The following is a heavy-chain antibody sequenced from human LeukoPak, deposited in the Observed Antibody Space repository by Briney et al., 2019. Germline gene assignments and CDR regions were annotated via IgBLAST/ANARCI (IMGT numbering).Heavy chain of an antibody. V-gene: IGHV3-23*01. CDR2: ISGSGGGT. D-gene: IGHD7-27*01. J-gene: IGHJ4*02. CDR3: AQDIAWGAFEH. Sequence: GGSLRLSCAASGFTFTTYWMTWVRQAPGKGLEWVSAISGSGGGTYFADSVKGRFTISRDNSKNTLYLQMDSLRAEDTALYYCAQDIAWGAFEHWGQGTLVTVSS. CDR1: GFTFTTYW.